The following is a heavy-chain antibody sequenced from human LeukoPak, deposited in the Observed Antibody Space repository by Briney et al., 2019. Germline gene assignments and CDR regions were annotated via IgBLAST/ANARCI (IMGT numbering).Heavy chain of an antibody. CDR3: AKDVTTSGTTRFDY. Sequence: GGSLRLSCAASGFTFSSYAMNWVRQAPGKGLEWGSVISGSGGSTYLADSVKCRFTISRDNSKKTLYLQMNSLRAEDTAVYYCAKDVTTSGTTRFDYWGQGTLVTVSS. D-gene: IGHD4-17*01. J-gene: IGHJ4*02. CDR1: GFTFSSYA. V-gene: IGHV3-23*01. CDR2: ISGSGGST.